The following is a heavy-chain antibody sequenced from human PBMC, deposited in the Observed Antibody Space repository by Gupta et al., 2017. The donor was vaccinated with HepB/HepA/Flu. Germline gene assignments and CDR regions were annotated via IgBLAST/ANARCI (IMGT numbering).Heavy chain of an antibody. D-gene: IGHD3-3*01. CDR2: IYPGDSDT. J-gene: IGHJ6*02. Sequence: EVQLVQSGAEVKKPGESLKISCKGSGYSFTSYWIGWVRQMPGKGLEWMGIIYPGDSDTRYSPSFQGQVTISADKSISTAYLQWSSLKASDTAMYYCARQGGYYDFWSGPPNAHYYYGMDVWGQGTTVTVSS. CDR3: ARQGGYYDFWSGPPNAHYYYGMDV. V-gene: IGHV5-51*01. CDR1: GYSFTSYW.